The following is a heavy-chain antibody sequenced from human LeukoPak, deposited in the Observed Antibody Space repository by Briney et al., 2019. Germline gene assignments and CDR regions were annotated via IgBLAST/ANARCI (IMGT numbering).Heavy chain of an antibody. D-gene: IGHD3-3*01. CDR3: AREGPDYDFWSGATHYFDY. V-gene: IGHV3-21*01. CDR1: GFTFSSYS. Sequence: PGGSLRLSCAASGFTFSSYSMNWVRQAPGKGLEWVSSISSSSSYIYYADSVKGRFTISRDNAKNSLYLQMNSLRAEDTAVYYCAREGPDYDFWSGATHYFDYWGQGTLVTVSS. CDR2: ISSSSSYI. J-gene: IGHJ4*02.